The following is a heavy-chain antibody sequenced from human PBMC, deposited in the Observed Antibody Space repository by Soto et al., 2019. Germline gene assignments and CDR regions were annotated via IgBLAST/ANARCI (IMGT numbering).Heavy chain of an antibody. CDR3: ARDGAVAGPGTFDY. J-gene: IGHJ4*02. CDR1: GFTFSSYW. V-gene: IGHV3-7*01. D-gene: IGHD6-19*01. CDR2: IKQDGSEK. Sequence: GGSLRLSCAASGFTFSSYWMSWVRQAPGKGLEWVANIKQDGSEKYYVDSVKGRFTISRDNAKNSLYLQMNSLRAEDTAVYYCARDGAVAGPGTFDYWGQGTLVTVSS.